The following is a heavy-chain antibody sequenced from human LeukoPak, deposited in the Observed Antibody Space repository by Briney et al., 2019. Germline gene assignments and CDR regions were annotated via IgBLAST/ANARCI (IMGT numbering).Heavy chain of an antibody. D-gene: IGHD5-12*01. J-gene: IGHJ6*03. CDR3: ATLYSGYGPGDYYYMDV. Sequence: GASVKVSCKASGGTFSSYAISWVRQAPGQGLEWMVGIIPIFGTANYAQKFQGRVTITADESTSTAYMELSSLRSEDTAVYYCATLYSGYGPGDYYYMDVWGKGTTVTISS. V-gene: IGHV1-69*13. CDR2: IIPIFGTA. CDR1: GGTFSSYA.